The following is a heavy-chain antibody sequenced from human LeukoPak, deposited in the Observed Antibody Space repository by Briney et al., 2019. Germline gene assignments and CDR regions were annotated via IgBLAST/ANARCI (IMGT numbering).Heavy chain of an antibody. V-gene: IGHV4-31*03. Sequence: KPSETLSLTCTVSGGSISSGGYYWSWIRQHPGKGLEWIGYIYYSGSTYYNPSLKSRVTISVDTSKNQFSLKLSSVTAADTAVYYCARATGTNYYYYGMDVWGQGTTVTVSS. CDR2: IYYSGST. D-gene: IGHD1-7*01. CDR1: GGSISSGGYY. J-gene: IGHJ6*02. CDR3: ARATGTNYYYYGMDV.